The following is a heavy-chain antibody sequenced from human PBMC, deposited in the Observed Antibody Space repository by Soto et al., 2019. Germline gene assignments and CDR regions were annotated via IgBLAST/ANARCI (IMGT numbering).Heavy chain of an antibody. J-gene: IGHJ5*02. CDR1: GGSISSSSYY. D-gene: IGHD2-2*02. Sequence: SETLSLTCTVSGGSISSSSYYWGWIRQPPGKGLEWIGSIYYSGSTYYNPSLKSRVTISVDTSKNQFSLKLSSVTAADTAVYYCARGLIRCSSTSCYTRFDPWGQGTLVTVSS. V-gene: IGHV4-39*01. CDR3: ARGLIRCSSTSCYTRFDP. CDR2: IYYSGST.